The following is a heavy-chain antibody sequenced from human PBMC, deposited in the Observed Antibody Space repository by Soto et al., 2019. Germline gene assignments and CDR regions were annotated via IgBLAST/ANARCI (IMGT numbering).Heavy chain of an antibody. V-gene: IGHV1-18*01. CDR2: ISAYNGNT. CDR3: ARERMITFGGVIDYYYGMDV. Sequence: ASVQVSCQAYGSTFTSYSISWVRQAPVEVLMLMGWISAYNGNTNYAQKLQGRVTMTTDTSTSTAYMELRSLRSDDTAVYYCARERMITFGGVIDYYYGMDVWGQGTTVTVSS. CDR1: GSTFTSYS. D-gene: IGHD3-16*01. J-gene: IGHJ6*02.